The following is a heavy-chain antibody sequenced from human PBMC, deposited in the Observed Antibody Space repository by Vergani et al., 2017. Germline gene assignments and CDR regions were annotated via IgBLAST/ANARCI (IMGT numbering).Heavy chain of an antibody. CDR3: AKAGPQWLPRAEYFQH. J-gene: IGHJ1*01. Sequence: EVQLVESGGGLVQPGGSLRLSCAASGFTFSSYWMSWVRQAPGKGLEWVANIKQDGSEKYYVDSVKGRFTISRDNAKNSLYLQMNSLRAEDTALYYCAKAGPQWLPRAEYFQHWGQGTLVTVSS. V-gene: IGHV3-7*03. CDR1: GFTFSSYW. D-gene: IGHD6-19*01. CDR2: IKQDGSEK.